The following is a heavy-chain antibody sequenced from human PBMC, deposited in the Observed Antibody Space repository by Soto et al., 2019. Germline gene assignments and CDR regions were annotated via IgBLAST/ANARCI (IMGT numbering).Heavy chain of an antibody. V-gene: IGHV3-7*05. D-gene: IGHD2-15*01. Sequence: EVQLVESGGGLVQPGGSLRLSCVVSGFTFRSHWMSWVRQAPGKGLVWVADINQEGSEEYYVDSVKGRFTVSRDNAKNSLYLQMIILRAEDTAVYYCARGHFGRDYWGQGTLVIVSP. J-gene: IGHJ4*02. CDR2: INQEGSEE. CDR1: GFTFRSHW. CDR3: ARGHFGRDY.